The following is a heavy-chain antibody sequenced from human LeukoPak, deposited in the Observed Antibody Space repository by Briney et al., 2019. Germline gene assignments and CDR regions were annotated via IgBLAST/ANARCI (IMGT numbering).Heavy chain of an antibody. D-gene: IGHD6-13*01. Sequence: SETLSLTCTVSGGSISSCGYYWSWIRQHPGKGLEWIGYFYYTWSTYYNPSLKSRVTISVDTSKNQFSLKLNSVTAADTAVYYCARSKQQPHYFDYWGQGTLVTVSS. J-gene: IGHJ4*02. V-gene: IGHV4-31*03. CDR3: ARSKQQPHYFDY. CDR1: GGSISSCGYY. CDR2: FYYTWST.